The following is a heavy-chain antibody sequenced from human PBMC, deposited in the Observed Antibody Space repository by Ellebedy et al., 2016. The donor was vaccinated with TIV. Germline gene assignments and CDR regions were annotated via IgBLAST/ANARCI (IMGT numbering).Heavy chain of an antibody. CDR3: ARERVNLDDAFDI. Sequence: GESLKISCAASGFTVSSNYMSWVRQAPGKGLEWVSVIYSGGSTYYADSVKGRFTISRDNSKNTLYLQMGSLRAEDMAVYYCARERVNLDDAFDIWGQGTMVTVSS. CDR1: GFTVSSNY. D-gene: IGHD2-21*01. J-gene: IGHJ3*02. CDR2: IYSGGST. V-gene: IGHV3-66*01.